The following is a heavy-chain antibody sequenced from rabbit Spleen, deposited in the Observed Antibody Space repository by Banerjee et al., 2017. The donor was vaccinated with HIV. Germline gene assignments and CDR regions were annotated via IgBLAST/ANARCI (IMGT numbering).Heavy chain of an antibody. J-gene: IGHJ3*01. V-gene: IGHV1S40*01. CDR1: GFSFSNNDY. CDR2: IYTGSSGST. Sequence: QSLEESGGDLVKPGASLTLTCTASGFSFSNNDYMCWVRQAPGKRPEWIACIYTGSSGSTYYASWAQGRFTISKTSSTTVTLQMTSLTAADTATYFCARDRKTAYYLDRLNLWGQGTLVTVS. CDR3: ARDRKTAYYLDRLNL. D-gene: IGHD1-1*01.